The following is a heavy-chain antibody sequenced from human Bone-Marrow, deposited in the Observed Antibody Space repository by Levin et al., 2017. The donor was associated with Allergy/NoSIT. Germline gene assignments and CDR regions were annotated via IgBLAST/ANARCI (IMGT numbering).Heavy chain of an antibody. D-gene: IGHD6-19*01. CDR3: ARGEDDQLEAVYFIS. CDR1: GFIFTNYA. Sequence: GGSLRLSCETSGFIFTNYAMSWVRQAPGKGLEWVATLSGGGSLIYYGDSVKGRFTISRDTSKNTVYLQMSSLRAEDTAKYYCARGEDDQLEAVYFISWGQGTLVTVSS. CDR2: LSGGGSLI. J-gene: IGHJ4*02. V-gene: IGHV3-23*01.